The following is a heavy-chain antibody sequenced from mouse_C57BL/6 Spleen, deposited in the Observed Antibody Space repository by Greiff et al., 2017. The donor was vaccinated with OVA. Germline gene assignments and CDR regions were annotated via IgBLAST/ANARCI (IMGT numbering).Heavy chain of an antibody. CDR1: GYTFTSYW. V-gene: IGHV1-72*01. J-gene: IGHJ1*03. CDR2: IDPNSGGT. D-gene: IGHD1-1*01. Sequence: QVQLQQPGAELVKPGASVQLSCKASGYTFTSYWMHWVKQRPGRGLEWIGRIDPNSGGTKYNEKFKSKATLTVDTPSSTAYMQLSSLTSEDSAVYYWARLITTVVATGYFEVWGTGTTVTVSS. CDR3: ARLITTVVATGYFEV.